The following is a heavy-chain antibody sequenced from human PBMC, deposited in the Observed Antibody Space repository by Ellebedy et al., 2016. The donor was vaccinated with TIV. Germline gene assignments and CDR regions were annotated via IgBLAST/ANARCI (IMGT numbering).Heavy chain of an antibody. J-gene: IGHJ6*02. D-gene: IGHD2-15*01. CDR1: GYTFISYT. V-gene: IGHV1-3*01. CDR3: ARDACRTFSGGRCYSHYYGMDV. CDR2: INAGNGNT. Sequence: AASVKVSCKASGYTFISYTMHWARQAPGQRLEWMGWINAGNGNTKYSQKFQGRVTITRDTSASTAYMELSSLRSEDTAVYYCARDACRTFSGGRCYSHYYGMDVWGQGTTVTVSS.